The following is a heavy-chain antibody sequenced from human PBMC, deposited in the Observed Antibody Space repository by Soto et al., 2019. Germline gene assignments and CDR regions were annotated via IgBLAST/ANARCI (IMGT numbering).Heavy chain of an antibody. CDR3: ARDASGFGESPGSGMDV. V-gene: IGHV4-30-4*01. J-gene: IGHJ6*02. CDR1: GGSISSGDYY. D-gene: IGHD3-10*01. Sequence: SLTCTVSGGSISSGDYYWSWIRQPPGKGLEWIGYIYYSGSTYYNPSLKSRVTISVDTSKNQFSLKLSSVTAADTAVYYCARDASGFGESPGSGMDVWGQGTTVTVSS. CDR2: IYYSGST.